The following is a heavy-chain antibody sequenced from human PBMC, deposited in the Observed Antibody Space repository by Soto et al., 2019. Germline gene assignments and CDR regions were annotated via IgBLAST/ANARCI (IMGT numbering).Heavy chain of an antibody. D-gene: IGHD6-19*01. CDR2: INHSGGT. V-gene: IGHV4-34*01. Sequence: SEALSLTCAVYGGSFSGYYWSWIRQPPGKEQEWIGKINHSGGTNHNPSLKSRVTISVDTSKNQFSLKLSSVTAADTAVYYCARGRGGGWYSVPYYYYGMDVWGQGTTVTVSS. CDR1: GGSFSGYY. J-gene: IGHJ6*02. CDR3: ARGRGGGWYSVPYYYYGMDV.